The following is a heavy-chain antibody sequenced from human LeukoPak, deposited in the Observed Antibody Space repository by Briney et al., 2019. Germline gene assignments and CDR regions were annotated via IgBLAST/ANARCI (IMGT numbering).Heavy chain of an antibody. D-gene: IGHD1-26*01. J-gene: IGHJ4*02. CDR1: GYSFTSYW. V-gene: IGHV5-51*01. CDR3: ARPLEVGATRWDY. CDR2: IYPGDSDT. Sequence: GESLKISCKGSGYSFTSYWIGWVRQMPGKGLEWMGIIYPGDSDTRYSPSFQGQVTISADKSISTAYLQWGSLKASDTAMYYCARPLEVGATRWDYWGQGTLVTVSS.